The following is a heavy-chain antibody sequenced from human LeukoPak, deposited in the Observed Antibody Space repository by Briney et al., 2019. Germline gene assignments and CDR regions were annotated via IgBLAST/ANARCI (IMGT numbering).Heavy chain of an antibody. Sequence: GGSLRLSCAASGLTFSSYAMHWVRQAPGKGLEYVSAISSNGGSTYYANSVKGRFTISRDNSKNTLYLQMGSLRAEDTAVYYCARDNERGGSGPFLDYWGQGTLVTVSS. D-gene: IGHD3-16*01. CDR2: ISSNGGST. CDR3: ARDNERGGSGPFLDY. J-gene: IGHJ4*02. V-gene: IGHV3-64*01. CDR1: GLTFSSYA.